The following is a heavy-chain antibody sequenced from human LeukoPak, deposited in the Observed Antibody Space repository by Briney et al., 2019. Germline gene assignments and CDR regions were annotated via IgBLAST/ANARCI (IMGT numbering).Heavy chain of an antibody. CDR3: ARGRPRYYGSGSYNY. CDR1: GGSISSSNW. V-gene: IGHV4-4*02. D-gene: IGHD3-10*01. J-gene: IGHJ4*02. CDR2: IYHSGST. Sequence: SGTLSLTCAVSGGSISSSNWWSWVRQPPGKGLEWIGEIYHSGSTNYNPSLKSRVTISVDTSKNQFSLKLSSVTAADTAVYYCARGRPRYYGSGSYNYWGQGTLVTVSS.